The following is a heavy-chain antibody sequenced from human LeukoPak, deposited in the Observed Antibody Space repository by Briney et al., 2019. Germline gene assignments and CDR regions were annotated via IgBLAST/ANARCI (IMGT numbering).Heavy chain of an antibody. CDR1: GGTFSSYA. Sequence: GASVKVSCKASGGTFSSYAISWVRQAPGQGLEWMRGIIPIFGTANYAQKFQGRVTITADKSTSTAYMELSSLRSEDTAVYYCARSGHDSSGYYVDYWGQGTLVTVSS. CDR3: ARSGHDSSGYYVDY. D-gene: IGHD3-22*01. J-gene: IGHJ4*02. V-gene: IGHV1-69*06. CDR2: IIPIFGTA.